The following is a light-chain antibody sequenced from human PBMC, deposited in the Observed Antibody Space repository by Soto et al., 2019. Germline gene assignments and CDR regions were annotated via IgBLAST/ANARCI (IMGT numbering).Light chain of an antibody. CDR3: QHSGSSPWP. CDR1: QRVSS. Sequence: IGLRMSPGTLSLTQGERATLSCRASQRVSSIAWYQQKPGQAPRLLIYGASSRATGIPDRFSGSGSGTDFTLTISRLEPEDFALYYCQHSGSSPWPFAQGTKVDI. J-gene: IGKJ1*01. V-gene: IGKV3-20*01. CDR2: GAS.